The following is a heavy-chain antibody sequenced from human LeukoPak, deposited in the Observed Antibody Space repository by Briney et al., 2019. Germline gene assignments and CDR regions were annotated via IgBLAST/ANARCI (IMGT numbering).Heavy chain of an antibody. CDR2: ISSSSSYI. CDR3: ARDKITYSNYSPPDY. J-gene: IGHJ4*02. Sequence: PGGSLRLSCAASGFTFSSYSMNWVRQAPGKGLEWVSSISSSSSYIYYADSVKGRFTISRDNAKNSLYLQMNRLRAEDTAVYYCARDKITYSNYSPPDYWGQGTLVTVSS. CDR1: GFTFSSYS. V-gene: IGHV3-21*01. D-gene: IGHD4-11*01.